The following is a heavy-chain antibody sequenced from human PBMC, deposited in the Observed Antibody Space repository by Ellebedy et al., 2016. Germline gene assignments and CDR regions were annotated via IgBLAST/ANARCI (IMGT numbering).Heavy chain of an antibody. CDR2: FDPEDGET. J-gene: IGHJ4*02. V-gene: IGHV1-24*01. CDR1: GYTLTELS. Sequence: ASVKVSCKVSGYTLTELSMHWVRQAPGKGLEWMGGFDPEDGETIYAQKFQGRVTMTEDTSTDTAYMELSSLRSEDTAVYYCARGGKYYDFWSGYYGSTANFDYWGQGTLVTVSS. CDR3: ARGGKYYDFWSGYYGSTANFDY. D-gene: IGHD3-3*01.